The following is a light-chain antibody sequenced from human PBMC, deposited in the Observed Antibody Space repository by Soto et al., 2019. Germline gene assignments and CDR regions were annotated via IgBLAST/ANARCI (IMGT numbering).Light chain of an antibody. J-gene: IGKJ2*01. CDR2: GAS. Sequence: EIVLTQSPGTLSLSPGERATLSCRASQSVRSNYLAWYQQKPGQAPRLLIYGASSRATGIPDRFSGTGSGTDFPLTISRLEPEDFAVYYCQKYGGSPYTFGQGTKLEIK. V-gene: IGKV3-20*01. CDR1: QSVRSNY. CDR3: QKYGGSPYT.